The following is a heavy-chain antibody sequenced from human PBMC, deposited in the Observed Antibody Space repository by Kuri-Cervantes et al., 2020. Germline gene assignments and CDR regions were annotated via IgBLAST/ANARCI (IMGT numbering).Heavy chain of an antibody. V-gene: IGHV4-34*01. CDR1: GGSISSYY. CDR3: ARGPPMFDP. J-gene: IGHJ5*02. Sequence: ESLKISCTVSGGSISSYYWSWIRQPPGKGLEWIGEINHSGSTNYNPSLKSRVTISVDTSKNQFSLKLSSVTAADTAVYYCARGPPMFDPWGQGTLVTVSS. CDR2: INHSGST.